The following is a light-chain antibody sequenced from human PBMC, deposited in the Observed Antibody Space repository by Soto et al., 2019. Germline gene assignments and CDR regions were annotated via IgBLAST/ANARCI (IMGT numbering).Light chain of an antibody. J-gene: IGLJ1*01. V-gene: IGLV1-44*01. Sequence: QCVLTQPPSASGTPGQRVTISCSGSSSNFGSNTVNWYQQLPGTTPKLLIYSNNQRPSGVPDRFSGSKSGTSASLAISGLQSEDEADYYCAAWDDSLNGYYVFGTGTKVTVL. CDR1: SSNFGSNT. CDR3: AAWDDSLNGYYV. CDR2: SNN.